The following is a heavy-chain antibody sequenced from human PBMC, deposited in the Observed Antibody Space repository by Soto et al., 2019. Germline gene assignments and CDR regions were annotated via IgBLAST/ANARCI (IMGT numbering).Heavy chain of an antibody. D-gene: IGHD1-26*01. CDR1: GFTFSSYA. CDR3: PKDRKWGVGHYEY. Sequence: GGSLRLSCAASGFTFSSYAMSWVRQAPGKGLEWVSAISVSGGSTYYADSVKGRFTISRDNSKNTLYLQMNSLRAEDTVVYYCPKDRKWGVGHYEYWGQGTLVTVSS. V-gene: IGHV3-23*01. J-gene: IGHJ4*02. CDR2: ISVSGGST.